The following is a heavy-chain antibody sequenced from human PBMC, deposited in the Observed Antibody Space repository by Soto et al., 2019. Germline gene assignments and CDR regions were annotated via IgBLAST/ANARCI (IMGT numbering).Heavy chain of an antibody. Sequence: SETLSLTCTVSGDSISGYSWSWIRQPPGKGLEWIGYLSYSESTTSTPSLKSRVTISVDTSKNQFSLELSSVTAADTAVYFCARDGGTYLTRYFASWGQGALVTVSS. CDR3: ARDGGTYLTRYFAS. D-gene: IGHD3-10*01. V-gene: IGHV4-59*01. CDR2: LSYSEST. J-gene: IGHJ4*02. CDR1: GDSISGYS.